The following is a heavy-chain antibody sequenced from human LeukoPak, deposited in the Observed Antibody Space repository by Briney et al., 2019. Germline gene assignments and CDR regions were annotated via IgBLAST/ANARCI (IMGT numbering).Heavy chain of an antibody. V-gene: IGHV1-46*01. CDR2: INPSGGST. CDR1: GYTFTSYY. CDR3: ARASYGGNVDY. Sequence: ASVKVSCKASGYTFTSYYMHWVRQAPGQGLEWMGIINPSGGSTSYAQKFQGRVTMTRDTSTSTVYMELSRLRSDDTAVYYCARASYGGNVDYWGQGTLVTVSS. D-gene: IGHD4-23*01. J-gene: IGHJ4*02.